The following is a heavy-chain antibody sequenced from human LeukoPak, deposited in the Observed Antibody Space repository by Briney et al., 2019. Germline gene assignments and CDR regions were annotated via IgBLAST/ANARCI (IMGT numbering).Heavy chain of an antibody. J-gene: IGHJ4*02. Sequence: PGGSLRLSSAASGFTFSSYSMNWVRQAPGKGLEWVSSISSSSSYIYYADSVKGRFTISRDNAKNSLYLQMNSLRAEDTAEYYCARGISVAGLDYWGQGTLVTVSS. CDR2: ISSSSSYI. CDR3: ARGISVAGLDY. V-gene: IGHV3-21*01. D-gene: IGHD6-19*01. CDR1: GFTFSSYS.